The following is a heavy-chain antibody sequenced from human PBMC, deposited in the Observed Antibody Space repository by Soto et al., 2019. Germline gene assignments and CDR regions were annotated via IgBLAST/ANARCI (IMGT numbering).Heavy chain of an antibody. CDR1: GGSINSYW. CDR2: VYSSGTT. V-gene: IGHV4-4*07. CDR3: ARDIGSYAYAEGY. D-gene: IGHD2-2*01. Sequence: QVQLQESGPGLVKPSETLSLTCSVSGGSINSYWWSWIRQPAGKGLEWIGRVYSSGTTDYNPSLNSRATMSVETSKSQCSLKLTSVTAADTAVYYCARDIGSYAYAEGYWGQGIQVTVSS. J-gene: IGHJ1*01.